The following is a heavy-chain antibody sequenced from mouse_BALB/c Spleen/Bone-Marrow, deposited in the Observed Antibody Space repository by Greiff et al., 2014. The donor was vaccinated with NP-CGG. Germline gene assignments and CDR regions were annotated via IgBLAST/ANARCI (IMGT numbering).Heavy chain of an antibody. D-gene: IGHD2-1*01. CDR1: GYTFTSHT. CDR3: AAGYYGNSGWFAY. Sequence: VQLQQSGAELARPGASVKTSCKASGYTFTSHTMHWVKQRPGQGLEWIGYINPSSGYTNYNQKFKDKATLTADKSSSTAYMQLSSLTSEDSAVYYCAAGYYGNSGWFAYWGQGTLVTVSA. J-gene: IGHJ3*01. CDR2: INPSSGYT. V-gene: IGHV1-4*01.